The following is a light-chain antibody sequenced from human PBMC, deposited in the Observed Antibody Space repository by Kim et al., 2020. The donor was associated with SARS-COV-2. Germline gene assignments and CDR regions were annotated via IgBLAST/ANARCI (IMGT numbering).Light chain of an antibody. CDR1: QSVLHSYNNKNY. CDR3: QQYYNTRPLT. Sequence: TINCKSSQSVLHSYNNKNYLTWYQQKPGQPPKLLIYWASTRESGVPDRFTGSGSGTDFTLTINSLQAEDVAVYYCQQYYNTRPLTLGGGTKVDIK. J-gene: IGKJ4*01. V-gene: IGKV4-1*01. CDR2: WAS.